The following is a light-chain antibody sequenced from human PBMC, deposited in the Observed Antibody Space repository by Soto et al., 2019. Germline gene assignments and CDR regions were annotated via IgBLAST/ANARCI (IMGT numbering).Light chain of an antibody. CDR2: EVT. CDR1: SSDVGAYDY. CDR3: SSYTSGGTLV. J-gene: IGLJ1*01. Sequence: QSALTQPASVSGSPGQSITIPCTGTSSDVGAYDYVSWYQQHPGKAPKLMIYEVTNRPSGVSDRFSGSKSGNTASLTISGLQAEDEGDYYCSSYTSGGTLVFGTATKLTVL. V-gene: IGLV2-14*01.